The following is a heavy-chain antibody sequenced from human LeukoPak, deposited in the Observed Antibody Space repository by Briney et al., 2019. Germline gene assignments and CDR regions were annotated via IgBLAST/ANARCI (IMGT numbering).Heavy chain of an antibody. J-gene: IGHJ3*02. CDR2: IYHSGST. D-gene: IGHD3-10*01. CDR3: ARDTLDPFGWI. Sequence: SETLSLTCTVSGGSISSGGYYWSWIRQPPGKGLEWIGYIYHSGSTYYNPSLKSRVTISVDRSKDQFSLKLSSVTAADTAVYYCARDTLDPFGWIWGQGTMVTVSS. V-gene: IGHV4-30-2*01. CDR1: GGSISSGGYY.